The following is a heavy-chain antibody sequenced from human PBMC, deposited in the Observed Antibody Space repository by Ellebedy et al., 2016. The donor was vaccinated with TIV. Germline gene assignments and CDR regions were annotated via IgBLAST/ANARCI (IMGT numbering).Heavy chain of an antibody. V-gene: IGHV3-30*04. J-gene: IGHJ3*02. CDR2: ISFDGRAV. D-gene: IGHD6-19*01. CDR3: VRGWYSSGHCDVFAM. CDR1: GFTFSSST. Sequence: GGSLRLXXAASGFTFSSSTMHWVRQAPGWGLDWVAGISFDGRAVHYADSVKGRFTISRDNSKNTVYLQMNSLRLEDTAVYYCVRGWYSSGHCDVFAMWGQGTIVTVSS.